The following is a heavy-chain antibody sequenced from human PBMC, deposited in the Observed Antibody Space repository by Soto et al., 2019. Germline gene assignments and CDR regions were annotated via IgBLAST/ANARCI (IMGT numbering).Heavy chain of an antibody. D-gene: IGHD3-10*01. V-gene: IGHV3-30-3*01. Sequence: PGGSLRLSCAASGFTFSSYAMHWVRQAPGKGLEWVAVISYDGSNKYYADSVKGRFTISRDNSKNTLYLQMNSLRAEDTAVYYCARGNTMVRGVIQPTYGMDVWGQGTTVTVSS. CDR1: GFTFSSYA. CDR3: ARGNTMVRGVIQPTYGMDV. J-gene: IGHJ6*02. CDR2: ISYDGSNK.